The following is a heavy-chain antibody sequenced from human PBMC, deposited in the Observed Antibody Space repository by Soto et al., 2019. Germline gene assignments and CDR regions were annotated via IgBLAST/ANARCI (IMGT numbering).Heavy chain of an antibody. V-gene: IGHV3-48*02. CDR2: ISSSSSTI. CDR1: GFTFSSYS. CDR3: ARDRQLYDRGWFDP. J-gene: IGHJ5*02. Sequence: GGSLRLSCAASGFTFSSYSMNWVRQAPGKGLEWVSYISSSSSTIYYADSVKGRFTISRDNAKNSLYLQMNSLRDEDTAVYYCARDRQLYDRGWFDPWGQGTLVTVSS. D-gene: IGHD3-22*01.